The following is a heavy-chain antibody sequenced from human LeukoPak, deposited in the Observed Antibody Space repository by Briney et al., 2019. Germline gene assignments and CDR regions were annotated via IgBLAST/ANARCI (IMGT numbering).Heavy chain of an antibody. D-gene: IGHD6-13*01. J-gene: IGHJ4*02. V-gene: IGHV4-59*01. CDR2: NYYIGTT. CDR3: ARDRCSSWYYY. Sequence: SETLSLTSTVSGAAISSYNWGWIPQPPGEGLVRSGYNYYIGTTNYNPSLTSRVSISVETSKNTFSLKMSSVSAAYTAVYYCARDRCSSWYYYWCQGTLVTVSS. CDR1: GAAISSYN.